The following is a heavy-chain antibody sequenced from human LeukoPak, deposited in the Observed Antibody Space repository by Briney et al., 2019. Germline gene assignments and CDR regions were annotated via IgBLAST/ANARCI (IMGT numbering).Heavy chain of an antibody. V-gene: IGHV4-34*01. J-gene: IGHJ6*03. CDR3: ARRAFKRDYGAAVAGGRYYYYMDV. Sequence: PSETLSLTCAVYGGSFSGYYWSWIRQPPGKGLEWIGEINHSGSTNYNPSLKSRVTISVDTSKNQFSLKLSSVTAADTAVYYYARRAFKRDYGAAVAGGRYYYYMDVWGKGTTVTVSS. CDR1: GGSFSGYY. CDR2: INHSGST. D-gene: IGHD6-19*01.